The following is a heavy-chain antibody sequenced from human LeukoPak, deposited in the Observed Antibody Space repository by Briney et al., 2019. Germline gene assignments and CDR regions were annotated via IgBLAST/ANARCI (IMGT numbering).Heavy chain of an antibody. J-gene: IGHJ4*02. D-gene: IGHD1-26*01. CDR2: VSGYSGYT. V-gene: IGHV1-18*01. Sequence: ASVKVSCKASGYTFTPYGISWVRQAPGQGLEWVGWVSGYSGYTNYAQKFQGRVTMTEDTSTDTAYMELSSLRSEDTAVYYCTTVPLATYSGSYFDYWGQGTLVTVSS. CDR3: TTVPLATYSGSYFDY. CDR1: GYTFTPYG.